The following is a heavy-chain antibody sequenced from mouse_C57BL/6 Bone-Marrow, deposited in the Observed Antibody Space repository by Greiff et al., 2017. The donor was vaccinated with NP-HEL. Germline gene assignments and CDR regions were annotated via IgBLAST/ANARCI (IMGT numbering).Heavy chain of an antibody. Sequence: QVQLQQSGAELVRPGASVTLSCKASCYTFTDYEMHWVKQTPVHGLEWIGAIDPETGGTAYNQKFKGKAILTADKSSSTAYMELRSLTSEDSAVYYCTRRGWLLLHWYFDVWGTGTTVTVSS. CDR3: TRRGWLLLHWYFDV. D-gene: IGHD2-3*01. V-gene: IGHV1-15*01. CDR2: IDPETGGT. J-gene: IGHJ1*03. CDR1: CYTFTDYE.